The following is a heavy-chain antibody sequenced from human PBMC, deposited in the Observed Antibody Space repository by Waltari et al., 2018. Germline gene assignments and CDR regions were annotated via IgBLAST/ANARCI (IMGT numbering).Heavy chain of an antibody. CDR1: GFLFRRNS. D-gene: IGHD6-19*01. CDR2: ISSNGGST. CDR3: VKDFIAVAGIFDY. J-gene: IGHJ4*02. Sequence: EVQLVESGVGWVQPGGSLRLSCSASGFLFRRNSLTWVRQAPGKVLEYVSAISSNGGSTYYADAVKGRFTISRDNSKNTLYLQMSSLRAEDTAVYYCVKDFIAVAGIFDYWGQGTLVTVSS. V-gene: IGHV3-64D*06.